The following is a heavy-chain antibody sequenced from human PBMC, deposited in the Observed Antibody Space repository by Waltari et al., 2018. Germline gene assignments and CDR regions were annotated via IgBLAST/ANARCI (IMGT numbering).Heavy chain of an antibody. CDR3: ARHGDEWELVGNWFDP. CDR1: GGSISSSSYY. J-gene: IGHJ5*02. Sequence: QLQLQESGPGLVKPSETLSLTCTVSGGSISSSSYYWGWIRQPPGKGLEWIGSIYYSGSTYYNPSLKSRVTISVDTSKNQFSLKRSSVTAADTAVYYCARHGDEWELVGNWFDPWGQGTLVTVSS. D-gene: IGHD1-26*01. V-gene: IGHV4-39*01. CDR2: IYYSGST.